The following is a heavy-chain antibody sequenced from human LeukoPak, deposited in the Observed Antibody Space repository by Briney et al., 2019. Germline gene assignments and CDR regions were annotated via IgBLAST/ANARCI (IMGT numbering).Heavy chain of an antibody. J-gene: IGHJ4*02. Sequence: PGGSLRLSCAASGFTVRSYYMAWVRQAPGKGLEWVSAISGSGGTTYYADSVKGRFTISGDNSKNTLYLQMNSLRAEDTAVYYCAKWWIYCSSTSCYYWGQGTLVTVSS. V-gene: IGHV3-23*01. D-gene: IGHD2-2*01. CDR1: GFTVRSYY. CDR2: ISGSGGTT. CDR3: AKWWIYCSSTSCYY.